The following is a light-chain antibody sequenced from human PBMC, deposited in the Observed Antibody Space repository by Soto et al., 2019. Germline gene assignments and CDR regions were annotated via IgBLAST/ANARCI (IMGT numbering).Light chain of an antibody. V-gene: IGLV4-69*01. CDR1: RGYSSYA. CDR2: LNSDGSH. CDR3: HTWGSGIQV. J-gene: IGLJ3*02. Sequence: QPVLTPSPSASASLGASVKLTGTLSRGYSSYAIAWHQPRPGKGPQFLMRLNSDGSHNKGDGLPDRFSVSRSGAERDLTTTGIQSDDDADYHCHTWGSGIQVFGGGTKLTVL.